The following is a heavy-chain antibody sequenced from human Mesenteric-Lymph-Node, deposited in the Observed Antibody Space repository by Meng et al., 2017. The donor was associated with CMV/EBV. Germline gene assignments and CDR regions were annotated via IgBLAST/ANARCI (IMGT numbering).Heavy chain of an antibody. D-gene: IGHD3-10*01. CDR1: GYTFTSYG. J-gene: IGHJ4*02. V-gene: IGHV1-18*01. Sequence: ASVKVSRKASGYTFTSYGISWVRQAPGQGLEWMGWISAYNGNTNFAQKLQGRVTMTTDTSTSTAYMELRSQRSDDTAVYCCARTIRYYYGSIDYWGQGTLVTVSS. CDR2: ISAYNGNT. CDR3: ARTIRYYYGSIDY.